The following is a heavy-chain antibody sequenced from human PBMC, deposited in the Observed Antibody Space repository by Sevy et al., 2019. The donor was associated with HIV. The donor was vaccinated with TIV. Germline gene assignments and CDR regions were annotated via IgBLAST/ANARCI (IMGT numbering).Heavy chain of an antibody. J-gene: IGHJ3*02. CDR3: GKDLGDPVAFDI. CDR2: EAGSGGST. Sequence: GGSLRLSCAASGFTFSIYAMNWVRQAPGKGLEWVSGEAGSGGSTYHADSVKGRFTISRDSSKSTLYLQMNSLRAEDTAVYYCGKDLGDPVAFDIWGQGTMVTVSS. V-gene: IGHV3-23*01. CDR1: GFTFSIYA. D-gene: IGHD2-21*02.